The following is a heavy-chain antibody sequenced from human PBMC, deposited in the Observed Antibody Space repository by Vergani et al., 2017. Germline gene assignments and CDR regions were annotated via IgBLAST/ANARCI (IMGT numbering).Heavy chain of an antibody. Sequence: QVQLQESGPGLVKPSETLSLTCAVSGYSLSSGYYGGWIRQPPGKGLEWIGSIYHSGSTYDNPSLKSRVTISVDTSKNQFSLKLSSVTAADTAVYYCARRVLYYMDVWGKGTTVTVSS. CDR3: ARRVLYYMDV. D-gene: IGHD3-10*01. J-gene: IGHJ6*03. V-gene: IGHV4-38-2*01. CDR2: IYHSGST. CDR1: GYSLSSGYY.